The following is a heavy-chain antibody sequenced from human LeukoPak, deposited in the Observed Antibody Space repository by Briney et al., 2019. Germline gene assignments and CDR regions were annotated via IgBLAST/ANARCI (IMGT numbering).Heavy chain of an antibody. V-gene: IGHV4-34*01. CDR2: INHSGST. CDR1: GGSFSGYY. J-gene: IGHJ4*02. CDR3: ARHNYYGSGSFDY. Sequence: SETLSLTCATYGGSFSGYYWSWIRQSPGKGLEWIGEINHSGSTSYNPSLKSRLTISIDTSKNQFSLKLSSVTAADTAVYYCARHNYYGSGSFDYWGQGTLVTVSS. D-gene: IGHD3-10*01.